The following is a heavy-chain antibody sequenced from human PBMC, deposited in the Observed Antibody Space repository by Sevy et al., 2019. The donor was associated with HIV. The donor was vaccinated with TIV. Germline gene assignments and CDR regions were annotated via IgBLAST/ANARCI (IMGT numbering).Heavy chain of an antibody. CDR1: GFTFSSYA. CDR3: AKGSDYYDSSGYEGGYYFDY. V-gene: IGHV3-23*01. D-gene: IGHD3-22*01. CDR2: ISGSGGST. Sequence: GGSLRLSCAASGFTFSSYAMSWVRQAPGTGLEWVSAISGSGGSTYYADSVKGRFTISRDNSKNTLYLQMNSLRAEDTAVYYCAKGSDYYDSSGYEGGYYFDYWGEGTLVTVSS. J-gene: IGHJ4*02.